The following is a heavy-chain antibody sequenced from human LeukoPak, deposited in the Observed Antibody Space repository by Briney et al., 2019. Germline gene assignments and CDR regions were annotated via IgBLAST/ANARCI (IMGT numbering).Heavy chain of an antibody. CDR2: IYYSGST. CDR1: GGSISSSSSY. J-gene: IGHJ4*02. Sequence: SETLSLTCSVSGGSISSSSSYWGWIRQPPGKGLEWIGSIYYSGSTYYNPSLKSRVTISVDTSKNQFSLKLSSVTAADTAVYYCARMTSRYFDYWGEGDLVTVSS. CDR3: ARMTSRYFDY. V-gene: IGHV4-39*01.